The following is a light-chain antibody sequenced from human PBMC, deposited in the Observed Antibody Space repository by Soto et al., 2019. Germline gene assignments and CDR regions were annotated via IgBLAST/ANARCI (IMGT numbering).Light chain of an antibody. J-gene: IGLJ1*01. CDR3: AAWDDSLSGR. V-gene: IGLV1-47*01. CDR1: SSNIGSNY. CDR2: RNN. Sequence: IQPPSASGTPGQRVTISCSGSSSNIGSNYVYWYQQLPGTAPKLLIYRNNQRPSGVPDRFSGSKSGTSASLAISGLRSEDEADYYCAAWDDSLSGRFGTGTKVTVL.